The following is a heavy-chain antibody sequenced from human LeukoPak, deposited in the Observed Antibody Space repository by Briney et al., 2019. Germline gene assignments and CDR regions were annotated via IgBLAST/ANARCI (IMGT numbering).Heavy chain of an antibody. D-gene: IGHD6-6*01. CDR3: ARDLSASIAARGWFDP. Sequence: ASVKVSCKASGGTFSSYAISWVRQAPGQGFEWMGGIIPIFGTANYAQKFLGRVTITTDGSASTAYMELSSLRSEDTAVYYCARDLSASIAARGWFDPWGQGTLVTVSS. J-gene: IGHJ5*02. CDR2: IIPIFGTA. V-gene: IGHV1-69*05. CDR1: GGTFSSYA.